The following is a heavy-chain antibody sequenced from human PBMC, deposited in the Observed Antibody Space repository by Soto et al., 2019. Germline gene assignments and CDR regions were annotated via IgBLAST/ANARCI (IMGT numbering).Heavy chain of an antibody. CDR1: GFTFSAYT. CDR3: AKDRQPDGLWPFDH. V-gene: IGHV3-23*01. Sequence: EVLLLESGGGLVRSGGSLRLTCATSGFTFSAYTFSCVRQAPGAGLEWVSAIIQSGETFYADSVKGRFSISRDDSNNMLYLQMHILRADDTAVYYCAKDRQPDGLWPFDHWGQGALVTVSS. J-gene: IGHJ4*02. D-gene: IGHD2-2*01. CDR2: IIQSGET.